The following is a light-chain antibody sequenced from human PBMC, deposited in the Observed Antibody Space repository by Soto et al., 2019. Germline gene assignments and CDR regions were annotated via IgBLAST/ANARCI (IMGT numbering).Light chain of an antibody. J-gene: IGKJ1*01. Sequence: EIVLTQSPGTLSLSPGERATLSCRASQSVSSAYLAWYQHNPGQPPTLLIYAASSRVTGIPDRFSGSGSGTDFPLTISRLEPEDFAVPYCQQYGSSSTWTFGQGTKVEIK. V-gene: IGKV3-20*01. CDR1: QSVSSAY. CDR2: AAS. CDR3: QQYGSSSTWT.